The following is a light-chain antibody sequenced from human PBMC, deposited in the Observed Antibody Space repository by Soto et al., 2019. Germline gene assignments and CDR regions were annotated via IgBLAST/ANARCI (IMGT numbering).Light chain of an antibody. V-gene: IGLV2-14*01. CDR2: EVS. J-gene: IGLJ7*01. CDR1: SSDVDTYKY. Sequence: QSALTQPASVSGSPGQSIIISCTGTSSDVDTYKYVSWYQQHPGKAPKLMIYEVSHRPSGVSDRFSGSKSGNTASLTIAGPQAEDEADYYCCSYAGSTTRVLFGGGTQLTVL. CDR3: CSYAGSTTRVL.